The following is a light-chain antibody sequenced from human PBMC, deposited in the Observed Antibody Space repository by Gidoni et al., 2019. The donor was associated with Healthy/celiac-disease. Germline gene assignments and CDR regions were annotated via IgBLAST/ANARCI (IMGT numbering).Light chain of an antibody. CDR2: DAS. Sequence: EIVLTQSPATLSLSPGERATLSCKARQSVSNYLSWYQQKPGQAPRLLIYDASNRATGIPARFSGSGSGTDFTLTISSLEPEDFAVYYCQQRSNWLRYTFXXXTKLEIK. J-gene: IGKJ2*01. V-gene: IGKV3-11*01. CDR1: QSVSNY. CDR3: QQRSNWLRYT.